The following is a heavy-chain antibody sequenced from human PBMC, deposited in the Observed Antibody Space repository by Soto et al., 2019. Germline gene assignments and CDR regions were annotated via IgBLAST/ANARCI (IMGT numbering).Heavy chain of an antibody. CDR3: ARLPGAFYYDNGDYDFLDY. V-gene: IGHV3-53*01. Sequence: PGGSLRLSCAASGLSVVGSYMNWFRQSEQKGLEWISVVYPDDNTYYAESVRGRFTISRDRSKNTVSLQMNSLRAEDTAVYYCARLPGAFYYDNGDYDFLDYWGQGT. J-gene: IGHJ4*02. CDR2: VYPDDNT. D-gene: IGHD3-3*01. CDR1: GLSVVGSY.